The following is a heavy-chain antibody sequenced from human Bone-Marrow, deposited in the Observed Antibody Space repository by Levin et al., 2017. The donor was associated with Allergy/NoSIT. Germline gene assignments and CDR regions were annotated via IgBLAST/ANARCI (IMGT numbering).Heavy chain of an antibody. CDR2: ISGSGFTT. V-gene: IGHV3-23*01. D-gene: IGHD2-2*01. CDR1: GFTFSTFA. CDR3: AKDDYQLPTYGVDV. J-gene: IGHJ6*02. Sequence: GGSLRLSCVGSGFTFSTFALSWVRQAPGKGLEWVAGISGSGFTTYYIDSVKGRFTISRDNSKKSVYLQMYSLRAEDTALYYCAKDDYQLPTYGVDVWGHGTTVSVSS.